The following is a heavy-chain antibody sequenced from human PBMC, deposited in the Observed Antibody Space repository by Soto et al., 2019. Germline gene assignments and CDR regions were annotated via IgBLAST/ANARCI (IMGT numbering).Heavy chain of an antibody. CDR1: GGTFSSYA. V-gene: IGHV1-69*12. CDR2: IIPIFGTA. D-gene: IGHD5-12*01. J-gene: IGHJ6*02. CDR3: ASSVAKYYYYGMDV. Sequence: QVQLVQSGAEVKKPGSSVKVSCKASGGTFSSYAISWVRQAPGQGLEWMGGIIPIFGTANYAQKFQGRVTITADQSTRTAYMELTSLRSENTAVYYCASSVAKYYYYGMDVWGQGTTVTVSS.